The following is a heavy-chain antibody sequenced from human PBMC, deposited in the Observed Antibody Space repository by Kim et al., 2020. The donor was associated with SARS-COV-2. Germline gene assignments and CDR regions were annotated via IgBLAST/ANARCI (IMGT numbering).Heavy chain of an antibody. V-gene: IGHV4-34*01. CDR2: IDHSGTI. Sequence: SETLSLTCSVFGGSLSGYYWTWIREAPGKGLEWIGEIDHSGTIFYNPSLKSRVTILGDTSNNEVSLKLNSLTAAATAVYYCARHLMDWGQGTPVTVSS. J-gene: IGHJ4*02. CDR1: GGSLSGYY. CDR3: ARHLMD.